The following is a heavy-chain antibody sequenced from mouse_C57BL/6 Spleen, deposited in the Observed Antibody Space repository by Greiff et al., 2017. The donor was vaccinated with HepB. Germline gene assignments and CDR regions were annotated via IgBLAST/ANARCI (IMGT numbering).Heavy chain of an antibody. CDR2: IRLKSDNYAT. D-gene: IGHD2-1*01. J-gene: IGHJ3*01. V-gene: IGHV6-3*01. CDR3: TYGNTWFAY. CDR1: GFTFSNYW. Sequence: EVQRVESGGGLVQPGGSMKLSCVASGFTFSNYWMNWVRQSPEKGLEWVAQIRLKSDNYATHYAESVKGRFTMSRDDSKISVYLQMNNLRAEDTGIYYCTYGNTWFAYWGQGTLVTVSA.